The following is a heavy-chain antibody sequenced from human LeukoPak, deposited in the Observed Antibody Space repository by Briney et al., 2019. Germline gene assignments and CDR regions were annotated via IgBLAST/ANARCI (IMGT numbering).Heavy chain of an antibody. J-gene: IGHJ3*02. CDR2: IYYSGST. V-gene: IGHV4-39*01. Sequence: SETLSLTCTVSGGSISSSSYYWGWIRQPPGKGLEWIGSIYYSGSTYYNPSLKSRVTISVDTSKNQFSLKLSSVTAADTAVYYCASTVGATYPDAFDIWGQGTMVTVSS. CDR1: GGSISSSSYY. CDR3: ASTVGATYPDAFDI. D-gene: IGHD1-26*01.